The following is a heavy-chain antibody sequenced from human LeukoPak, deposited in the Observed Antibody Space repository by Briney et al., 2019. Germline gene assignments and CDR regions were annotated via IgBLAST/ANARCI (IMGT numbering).Heavy chain of an antibody. CDR1: GFTFSRSW. Sequence: GGSLRLSCAASGFTFSRSWMSWVRQAPGKGLEWVANIKEDGSAQYYLDPVKGRFIISRDNAKNSLYLQMNSLRAEDTAVYYCANHRRPYLPDSTHAFDIWGQGTMVTVSS. CDR2: IKEDGSAQ. V-gene: IGHV3-7*01. D-gene: IGHD1-14*01. CDR3: ANHRRPYLPDSTHAFDI. J-gene: IGHJ3*02.